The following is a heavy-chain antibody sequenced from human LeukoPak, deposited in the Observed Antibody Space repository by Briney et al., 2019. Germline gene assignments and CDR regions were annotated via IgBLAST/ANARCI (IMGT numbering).Heavy chain of an antibody. V-gene: IGHV1-3*01. D-gene: IGHD6-6*01. J-gene: IGHJ5*02. CDR3: ARASIAAGNNWFDP. CDR1: GYTFTSYA. Sequence: ASVKVSCKASGYTFTSYAMHWVRQAPGQRLEWMGWINAGNGNTKYSQKFQGRVTITRDTSASTAYMELSSLRSEDTAVYYCARASIAAGNNWFDPWGQVTLVTVSS. CDR2: INAGNGNT.